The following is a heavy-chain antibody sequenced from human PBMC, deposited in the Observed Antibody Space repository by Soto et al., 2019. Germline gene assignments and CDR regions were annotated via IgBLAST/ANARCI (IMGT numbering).Heavy chain of an antibody. J-gene: IGHJ5*02. D-gene: IGHD3-22*01. V-gene: IGHV3-21*01. CDR1: GFTFSSYS. Sequence: PGGSLRLSCAASGFTFSSYSMNWVRQAPGKGLEWVSSISSSSSYIYYADSVKGRFTISRDNAKNSLYLQMNSLRAEDTAVYYCAIDPERLQPDVYDSSGDRTRWFDLRGQRTLVTVSS. CDR2: ISSSSSYI. CDR3: AIDPERLQPDVYDSSGDRTRWFDL.